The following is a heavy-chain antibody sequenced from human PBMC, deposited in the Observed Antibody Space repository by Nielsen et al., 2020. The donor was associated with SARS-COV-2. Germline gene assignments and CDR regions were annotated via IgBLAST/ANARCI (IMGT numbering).Heavy chain of an antibody. CDR3: ARGHIVVVTAIRAGWFDP. V-gene: IGHV4-59*12. D-gene: IGHD2-21*02. CDR1: GGSISSYY. J-gene: IGHJ5*02. Sequence: SETLSLTCTVSGGSISSYYWSWIRQPPGKGLEWIGYIYYSGSTNYNPSLKSRVTISVDTSKNQFSLKLSSVTAADTAVYYCARGHIVVVTAIRAGWFDPWGQGTLVTVSS. CDR2: IYYSGST.